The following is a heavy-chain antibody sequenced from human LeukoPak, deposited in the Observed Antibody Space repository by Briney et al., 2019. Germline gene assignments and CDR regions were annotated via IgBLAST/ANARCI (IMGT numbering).Heavy chain of an antibody. J-gene: IGHJ3*02. Sequence: SETLSLTCAVYGGSFSGYYWSWIRQPPGKGLEWIGEINHSGSTNYNPSLKSRVTISVDTSKNQFSLKPSSVTAADTAVYYCAREPPYYDFWSGTSDAFDIWGQGTMVTVSS. V-gene: IGHV4-34*01. CDR2: INHSGST. CDR1: GGSFSGYY. D-gene: IGHD3-3*01. CDR3: AREPPYYDFWSGTSDAFDI.